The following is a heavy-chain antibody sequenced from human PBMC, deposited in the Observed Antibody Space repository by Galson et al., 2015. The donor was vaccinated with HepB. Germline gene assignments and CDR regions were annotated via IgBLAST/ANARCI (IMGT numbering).Heavy chain of an antibody. CDR3: AKPRLLHTFDY. CDR1: GYTFTGYY. CDR2: INPNSGGT. D-gene: IGHD2-15*01. V-gene: IGHV1-2*02. Sequence: SVKVSCKASGYTFTGYYMHWVRQAPGQGLEWMGWINPNSGGTNYAQKFQGSVTMTRDTSINTAYMELSRLTSDDTAVYYRAKPRLLHTFDYWGQGTLVTVSS. J-gene: IGHJ4*02.